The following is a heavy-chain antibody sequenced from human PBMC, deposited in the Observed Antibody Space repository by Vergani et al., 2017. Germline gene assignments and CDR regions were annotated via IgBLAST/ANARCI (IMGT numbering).Heavy chain of an antibody. Sequence: QVQLQQWGAGLLKPSETLSLTCAVYGGSFSGYYWSWIRQPPGKGLEWIREINHSGSTNYNPSLQSRVTITVDKSKNQFSLKLSSVTAADTAVYYCARTYDSSGVNLYYYYGMDVWGQGTTVSVSS. D-gene: IGHD3-22*01. CDR3: ARTYDSSGVNLYYYYGMDV. CDR2: INHSGST. V-gene: IGHV4-34*01. J-gene: IGHJ6*02. CDR1: GGSFSGYY.